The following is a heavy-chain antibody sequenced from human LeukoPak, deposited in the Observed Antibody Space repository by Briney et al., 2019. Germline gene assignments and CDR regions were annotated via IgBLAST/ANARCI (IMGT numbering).Heavy chain of an antibody. CDR2: IYTSGST. D-gene: IGHD6-19*01. CDR1: GGSISSGSYY. V-gene: IGHV4-61*02. CDR3: ARVGGYSSGWYEGGYFDY. Sequence: SETLSLTCTVSGGSISSGSYYWSWIRQPAGKGLEWIGRIYTSGSTTYNPSLKSRVTISVDTSKNRFSLKLSSVTAADTAVYYCARVGGYSSGWYEGGYFDYWGQGTLVTVSS. J-gene: IGHJ4*02.